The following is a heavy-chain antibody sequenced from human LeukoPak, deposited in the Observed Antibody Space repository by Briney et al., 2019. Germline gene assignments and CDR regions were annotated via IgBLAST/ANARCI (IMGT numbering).Heavy chain of an antibody. CDR3: ARADTIWSGYLV. V-gene: IGHV1-69*13. Sequence: SVKVSCKASGGTFSSYAISWVRQAPGQGLEWMGGIIPIFGTANYAQKFQGRVTITADESTSTAYMELSSLRSEDTAAYYCARADTIWSGYLVWGQGTLVTVSS. D-gene: IGHD3-3*01. CDR1: GGTFSSYA. CDR2: IIPIFGTA. J-gene: IGHJ4*02.